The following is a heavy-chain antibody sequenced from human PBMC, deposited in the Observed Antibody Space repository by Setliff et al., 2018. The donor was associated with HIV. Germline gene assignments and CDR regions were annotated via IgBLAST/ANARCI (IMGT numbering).Heavy chain of an antibody. CDR1: GGSFSSYY. D-gene: IGHD3-3*01. CDR2: INHSGST. Sequence: SETLSLTCAVYGGSFSSYYWSWIRQPPGKGLEWIGDINHSGSTNYNPSLTSRVTISVDTSKNQFSLKLNSVTAADTAVYFCARGPDFWSAHPYSYYYMDVWGKGTTVTVSS. CDR3: ARGPDFWSAHPYSYYYMDV. V-gene: IGHV4-34*01. J-gene: IGHJ6*03.